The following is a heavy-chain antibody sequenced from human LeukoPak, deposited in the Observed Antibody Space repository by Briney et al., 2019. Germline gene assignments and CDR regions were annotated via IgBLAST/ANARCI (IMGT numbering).Heavy chain of an antibody. CDR3: ASVYLYGMDV. CDR2: INPSGGGT. CDR1: GYSRTTYY. J-gene: IGHJ6*02. V-gene: IGHV1-46*01. Sequence: GASVKVSCKASGYSRTTYYMHWVRQAAGQGLEWMAIINPSGGGTKYAQKFQGRVTMTRDTPTNTVYMELSSLRTEDTAVYYCASVYLYGMDVWGQGTTVTVSS. D-gene: IGHD2-8*01.